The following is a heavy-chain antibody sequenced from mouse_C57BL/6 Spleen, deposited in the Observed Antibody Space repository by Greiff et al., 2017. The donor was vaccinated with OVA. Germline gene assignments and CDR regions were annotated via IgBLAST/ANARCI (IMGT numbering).Heavy chain of an antibody. CDR3: ARRLDYYGSSYVGFAY. CDR2: INPNNGGT. V-gene: IGHV1-22*01. J-gene: IGHJ3*01. D-gene: IGHD1-1*01. Sequence: VQLQQSGPELVKPGASVKMSCKASGYTFTDYNMHWVKQSHGKSLEWIGYINPNNGGTSYNQKFKGKATLTVNKSSSTAYMELRSLTSEDSAVYYCARRLDYYGSSYVGFAYWGQGTLVTVSA. CDR1: GYTFTDYN.